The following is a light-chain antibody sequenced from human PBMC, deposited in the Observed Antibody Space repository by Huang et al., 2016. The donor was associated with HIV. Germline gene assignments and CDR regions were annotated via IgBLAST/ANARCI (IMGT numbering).Light chain of an antibody. CDR1: QSIRTD. CDR3: QKYNNWPIT. V-gene: IGKV3-15*01. Sequence: EIVLTQSPGTLSVSPGEGVTLSCRASQSIRTDVAWYQQKPGQAPRLLMYGASTRATGIPARCSGGGSGTDFTLSISSLQSEDFAVYYCQKYNNWPITFGQGTRLEIK. CDR2: GAS. J-gene: IGKJ5*01.